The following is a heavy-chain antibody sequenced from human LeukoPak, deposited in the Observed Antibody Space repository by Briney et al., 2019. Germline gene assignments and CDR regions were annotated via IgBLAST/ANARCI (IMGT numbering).Heavy chain of an antibody. J-gene: IGHJ4*02. CDR2: INPNSGGT. CDR1: GYTFTGYY. D-gene: IGHD5-12*01. V-gene: IGHV1-2*02. Sequence: GSSVKVSCKASGYTFTGYYMHWVRQAPGQGLEWMGWINPNSGGTNYAQKFQGRVTMTRDTSISTAYMELSRLRSDDTAVYYCARAVDIVAPFDYWGQGTLVTVSS. CDR3: ARAVDIVAPFDY.